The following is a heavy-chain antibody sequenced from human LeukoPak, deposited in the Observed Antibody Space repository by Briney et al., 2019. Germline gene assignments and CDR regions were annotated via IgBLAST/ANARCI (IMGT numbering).Heavy chain of an antibody. CDR3: ARGYEQWLPDGGFDP. CDR1: GYTFTSYG. J-gene: IGHJ5*02. CDR2: ISAYNGNT. V-gene: IGHV1-18*04. D-gene: IGHD6-19*01. Sequence: ASVKVSCKASGYTFTSYGISWVRQAPGQGLEWMGWISAYNGNTNYAQKLQGRVTMTTDTSTSTAYMELRSLRSDDTAVYYCARGYEQWLPDGGFDPWGQGTLVTVSS.